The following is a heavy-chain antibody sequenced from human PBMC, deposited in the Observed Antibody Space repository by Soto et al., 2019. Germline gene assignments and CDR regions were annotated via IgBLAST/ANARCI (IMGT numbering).Heavy chain of an antibody. V-gene: IGHV3-30*18. Sequence: LRLSCAASGFTFSIYGSHWVRQAPGKGLEWVAVISFDGGSKYYADSVKGRFTISRDNSKSTLYLQMGSLRAEDTAVYYCAKGYGGADFYYYYYMDVWGKGTTVTVSS. CDR3: AKGYGGADFYYYYYMDV. D-gene: IGHD4-17*01. CDR2: ISFDGGSK. J-gene: IGHJ6*03. CDR1: GFTFSIYG.